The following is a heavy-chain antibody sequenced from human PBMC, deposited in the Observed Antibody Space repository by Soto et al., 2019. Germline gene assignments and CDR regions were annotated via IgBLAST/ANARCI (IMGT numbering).Heavy chain of an antibody. Sequence: EVQLVESGGGLVKPGGSLTLSCAASGFAFRSYNMNWVRQAPGKGLEWVASISSGSSNIYYADSVKGRFTISRDNAKNSLFLQMDSLRAEASAVYYCASATVVAATFDFWCQGTLVTVSS. CDR3: ASATVVAATFDF. CDR1: GFAFRSYN. V-gene: IGHV3-21*03. J-gene: IGHJ4*02. CDR2: ISSGSSNI. D-gene: IGHD3-22*01.